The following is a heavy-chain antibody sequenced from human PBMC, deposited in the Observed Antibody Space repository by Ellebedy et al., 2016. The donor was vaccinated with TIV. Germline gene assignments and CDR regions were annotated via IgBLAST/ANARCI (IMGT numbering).Heavy chain of an antibody. J-gene: IGHJ6*02. CDR3: ARVGTNYDFWSGYQRAHGMDV. Sequence: ASVKVSCKASGYTFTSYGISWVRQAPGQGLEWMGWISAYNGNTNYAQKLQGRVTMTTDTSTSTAYMELRSLRSDDTAVYYCARVGTNYDFWSGYQRAHGMDVWGQGTTVTVSS. D-gene: IGHD3-3*01. CDR1: GYTFTSYG. CDR2: ISAYNGNT. V-gene: IGHV1-18*01.